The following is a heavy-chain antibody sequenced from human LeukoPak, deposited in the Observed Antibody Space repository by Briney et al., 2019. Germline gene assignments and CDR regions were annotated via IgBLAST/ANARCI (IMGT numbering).Heavy chain of an antibody. CDR1: GGSFSGYY. V-gene: IGHV4-34*01. Sequence: SSETLSLTCAVYGGSFSGYYWSWIRQPPGKGLEWIGEINHSGSTNYNPSLKSRVTISVDTSKNQFSLKLSSVTAADTAVYYCAQLMSGGFYYYYYGMDVWGQGTTVTVSS. CDR3: AQLMSGGFYYYYYGMDV. CDR2: INHSGST. D-gene: IGHD3-16*01. J-gene: IGHJ6*02.